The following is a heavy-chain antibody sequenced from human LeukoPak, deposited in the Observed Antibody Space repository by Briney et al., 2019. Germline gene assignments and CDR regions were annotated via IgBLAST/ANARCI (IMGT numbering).Heavy chain of an antibody. CDR2: IDGNGRTT. CDR1: GFTFSSEW. Sequence: PGGSLRLSCAASGFTFSSEWMHWVRQAPGRGLVWISHIDGNGRTTNYGDSVRGRFTVSRDNAKNTLYLQMNSLRAEDTAVYYCASYGGSGYYQSFDYWGQGTLVTVSS. CDR3: ASYGGSGYYQSFDY. D-gene: IGHD3-22*01. V-gene: IGHV3-74*01. J-gene: IGHJ4*02.